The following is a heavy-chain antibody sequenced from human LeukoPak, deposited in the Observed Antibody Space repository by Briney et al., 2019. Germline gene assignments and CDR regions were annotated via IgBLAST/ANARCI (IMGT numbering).Heavy chain of an antibody. CDR2: IWYDGSNK. J-gene: IGHJ5*02. CDR1: GFTFSSYG. CDR3: AKDRDRKASFWFDP. V-gene: IGHV3-33*06. D-gene: IGHD1-26*01. Sequence: GGSLRLSCAASGFTFSSYGMHWVRQAPGKGLEWVAVIWYDGSNKYYADSVKGRFTISRDNSKNTLYLQMNSLRAEDTAVYYCAKDRDRKASFWFDPWGQGTLVTVSS.